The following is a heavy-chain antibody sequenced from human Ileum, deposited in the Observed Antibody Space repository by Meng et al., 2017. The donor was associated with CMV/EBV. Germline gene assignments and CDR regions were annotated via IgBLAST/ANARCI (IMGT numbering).Heavy chain of an antibody. V-gene: IGHV4-39*07. CDR3: ARVTQYNHDSSGSMEF. Sequence: SISSSDYYWGWIRQPPGKGLEWIGNIYYSGTAYYNPSLKSRVTISVDTSKNQFSLKLSSVTAADTAVYYCARVTQYNHDSSGSMEFWGQGALVTVSS. CDR2: IYYSGTA. J-gene: IGHJ4*02. D-gene: IGHD3-22*01. CDR1: SISSSDYY.